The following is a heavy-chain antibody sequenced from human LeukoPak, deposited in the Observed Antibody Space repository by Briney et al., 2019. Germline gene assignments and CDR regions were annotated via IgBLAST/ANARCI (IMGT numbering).Heavy chain of an antibody. CDR3: ASRSGYYYYYMDV. V-gene: IGHV3-7*03. CDR1: GFTFSNYW. J-gene: IGHJ6*03. Sequence: GGSLRLSCAASGFTFSNYWMSWVRQAPGKGLEWVANIKQDGSEKYYVDSVKGRFTISRDNAKNSLYVQMNSLRAEDTAVYYCASRSGYYYYYMDVWGKGTTVTISS. CDR2: IKQDGSEK.